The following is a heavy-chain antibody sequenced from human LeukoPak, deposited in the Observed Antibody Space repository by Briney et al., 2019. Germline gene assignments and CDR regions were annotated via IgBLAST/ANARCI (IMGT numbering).Heavy chain of an antibody. Sequence: PGGSLRLSCAASGFTFSSYSMNWVRQAPGKGLEWVSSISSSSSYIYYADSVKGRFTISRDNAKNSLYLQMNSLRAEDTAVYYCARDPRYDILTGDYYYYYMDVWGKGTTVTVSS. D-gene: IGHD3-9*01. J-gene: IGHJ6*03. CDR2: ISSSSSYI. CDR3: ARDPRYDILTGDYYYYYMDV. V-gene: IGHV3-21*01. CDR1: GFTFSSYS.